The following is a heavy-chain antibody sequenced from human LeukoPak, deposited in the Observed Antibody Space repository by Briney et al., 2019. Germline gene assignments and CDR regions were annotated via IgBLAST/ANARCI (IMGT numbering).Heavy chain of an antibody. D-gene: IGHD3-10*01. V-gene: IGHV3-74*01. CDR3: TRVGRPIYDY. CDR2: INSDGSSA. CDR1: GFTFSNYW. J-gene: IGHJ4*02. Sequence: GGSLRLSCAVSGFTFSNYWMHWVRQAPGKGLVWVSRINSDGSSANYADSVKGRFTISRDNTKNTLYLQMNSLSAEDTAVYFCTRVGRPIYDYWGQGTLVTVSS.